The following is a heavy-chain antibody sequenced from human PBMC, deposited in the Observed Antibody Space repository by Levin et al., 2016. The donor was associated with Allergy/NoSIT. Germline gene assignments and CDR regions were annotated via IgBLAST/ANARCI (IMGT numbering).Heavy chain of an antibody. CDR2: INSDGSST. D-gene: IGHD2-2*01. CDR3: AKDRKDIVVVPAAILGDYYYYYGMDV. J-gene: IGHJ6*02. Sequence: WIRQPPGKGLVWVSRINSDGSSTGYADSVKGRFTISRDNSKNTLYLQMNSLRAEDTAVYYCAKDRKDIVVVPAAILGDYYYYYGMDVWGQGTTVTVSS. V-gene: IGHV3-74*01.